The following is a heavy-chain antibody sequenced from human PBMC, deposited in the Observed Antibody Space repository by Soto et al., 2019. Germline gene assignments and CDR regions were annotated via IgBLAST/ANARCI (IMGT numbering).Heavy chain of an antibody. V-gene: IGHV4-31*03. CDR1: GGSISTVGHY. Sequence: SDTLSLTCSVSGGSISTVGHYWTWIRQPPGKGLEWIGSIYHTGSTYYSKSLRSRLTMSVDTSKSQFSLRLSSVTAADTAVYYCARATGTLRSRNCDYWGQGSLVTVSS. J-gene: IGHJ4*02. D-gene: IGHD1-1*01. CDR2: IYHTGST. CDR3: ARATGTLRSRNCDY.